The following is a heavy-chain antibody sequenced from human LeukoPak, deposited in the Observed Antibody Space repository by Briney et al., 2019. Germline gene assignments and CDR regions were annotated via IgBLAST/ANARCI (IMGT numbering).Heavy chain of an antibody. V-gene: IGHV4-39*01. CDR1: GGSISSSSYY. D-gene: IGHD3-10*01. J-gene: IGHJ4*02. Sequence: SETLSLTCTVSGGSISSSSYYWGWIRQPPGKGLEWIGSIYYSGSTYYNPSLKSRVTISVDTSKNQFSLKLSSVTAADTAVYYCARHGARGKKGIDYWGQGTLVTVSS. CDR3: ARHGARGKKGIDY. CDR2: IYYSGST.